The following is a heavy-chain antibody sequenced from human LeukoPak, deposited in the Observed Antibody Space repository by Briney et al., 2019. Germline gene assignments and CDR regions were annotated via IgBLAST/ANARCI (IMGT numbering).Heavy chain of an antibody. D-gene: IGHD1-26*01. CDR1: GGTFSSYA. CDR3: ARGSSSRRVSPGACYFDY. J-gene: IGHJ4*02. Sequence: ASVKVSCKASGGTFSSYAISWVRQAPGQGLEWMGGIIPIFGTANYAQKFQGRVTITADESTSTAYMELSSLRSEDTAVYYCARGSSSRRVSPGACYFDYWGQGTLVTVSS. CDR2: IIPIFGTA. V-gene: IGHV1-69*13.